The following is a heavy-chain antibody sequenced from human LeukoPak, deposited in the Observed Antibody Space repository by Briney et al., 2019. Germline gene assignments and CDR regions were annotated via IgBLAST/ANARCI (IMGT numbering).Heavy chain of an antibody. CDR1: GGSISSRSYY. J-gene: IGHJ3*02. Sequence: PSETLSLTCTVSGGSISSRSYYWDWIRQPPGKGLEYIGSIFYSGSTYYSPSLKSRVTISVDTSKNQFSLKLSSVTAADSAMYYCARELAGGEAFDIWGQGTMVTVSS. CDR3: ARELAGGEAFDI. D-gene: IGHD3-10*01. CDR2: IFYSGST. V-gene: IGHV4-39*01.